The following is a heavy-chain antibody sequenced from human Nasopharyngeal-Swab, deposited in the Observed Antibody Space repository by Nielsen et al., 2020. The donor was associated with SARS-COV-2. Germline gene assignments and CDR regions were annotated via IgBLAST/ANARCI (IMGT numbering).Heavy chain of an antibody. CDR1: EGTLNGFH. V-gene: IGHV4-34*01. D-gene: IGHD2-15*01. Sequence: ETLSLTCVVFEGTLNGFHWKWIRQTPGKGPEWIGEINDRGSGNYNPSLRSRVTISAGTSNIQFSLKLNSVTAADTAVYYCARGQDAYYYMDVWGEGTTVTVSS. J-gene: IGHJ6*03. CDR3: ARGQDAYYYMDV. CDR2: INDRGSG.